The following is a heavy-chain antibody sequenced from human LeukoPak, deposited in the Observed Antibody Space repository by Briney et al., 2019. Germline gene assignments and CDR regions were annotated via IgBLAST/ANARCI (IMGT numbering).Heavy chain of an antibody. CDR3: ARARGGISRGYSYGFFDY. CDR1: GGSFSGYY. Sequence: PSETLSLTCAVYGGSFSGYYWSWIRQPPGKGLEWIGEINHSGSTNYNPSLKSRVTISVDTSKNQFSLKLSSVTAADTAVYYCARARGGISRGYSYGFFDYWGQGTLVTVSS. CDR2: INHSGST. V-gene: IGHV4-34*01. D-gene: IGHD5-18*01. J-gene: IGHJ4*02.